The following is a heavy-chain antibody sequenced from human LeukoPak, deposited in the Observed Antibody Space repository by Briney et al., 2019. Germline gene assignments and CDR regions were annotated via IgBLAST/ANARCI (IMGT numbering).Heavy chain of an antibody. CDR1: GFTFSNYA. V-gene: IGHV3-23*01. J-gene: IGHJ4*02. CDR2: ITGSGGNT. D-gene: IGHD3-9*01. Sequence: GGSLRLSCAPSGFTFSNYAMSWVRQAPGRGLEWVSAITGSGGNTYYADSVKGRFTISRDNSKNTVFLQMNSLRAEDTAVYYCAKWGHYDVLTGYYVSDYWGQGTLVTVSS. CDR3: AKWGHYDVLTGYYVSDY.